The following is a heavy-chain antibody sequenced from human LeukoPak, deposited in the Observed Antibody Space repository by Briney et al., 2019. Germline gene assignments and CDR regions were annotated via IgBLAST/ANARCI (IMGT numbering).Heavy chain of an antibody. V-gene: IGHV3-23*01. CDR3: AKDSWIQLWLRGAFDI. CDR1: GFTFSSYA. J-gene: IGHJ3*02. Sequence: PGVSLRLSCAASGFTFSSYAMSWVRQAPGKGLEWVSAISGSGGSTYYADSVKGRFTISRDNSKNTLYLQMNSLRAEDTAVYYCAKDSWIQLWLRGAFDIWGQGTMVTVSS. D-gene: IGHD5-18*01. CDR2: ISGSGGST.